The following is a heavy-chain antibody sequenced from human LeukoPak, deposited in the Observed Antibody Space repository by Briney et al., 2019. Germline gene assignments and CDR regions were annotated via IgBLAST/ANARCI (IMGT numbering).Heavy chain of an antibody. Sequence: SETLSLTCTVSGGSISSYYWSWIRQPAGKGLEWIGRIYTSGSTNYNPSLKGRVTMSVDTSKNQFSLKLSSVTAADTAVYYCARDRSIGDYDSSGYYPPYWYFDLWGRGTLVTVSS. J-gene: IGHJ2*01. CDR3: ARDRSIGDYDSSGYYPPYWYFDL. CDR2: IYTSGST. V-gene: IGHV4-4*07. D-gene: IGHD3-22*01. CDR1: GGSISSYY.